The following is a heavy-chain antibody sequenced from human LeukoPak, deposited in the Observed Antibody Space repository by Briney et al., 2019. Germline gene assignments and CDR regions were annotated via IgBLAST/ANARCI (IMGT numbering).Heavy chain of an antibody. CDR2: IIPIFGTA. Sequence: SVKVSCKASGGTFSSYAISWVRQAPGQGLEWMGGIIPIFGTANYAQKFQGRVTITADESTSTAYMELSSLRSEDTAVYYCARGIAVAYPFQHWGQGTLATVSS. J-gene: IGHJ1*01. CDR3: ARGIAVAYPFQH. D-gene: IGHD6-19*01. CDR1: GGTFSSYA. V-gene: IGHV1-69*01.